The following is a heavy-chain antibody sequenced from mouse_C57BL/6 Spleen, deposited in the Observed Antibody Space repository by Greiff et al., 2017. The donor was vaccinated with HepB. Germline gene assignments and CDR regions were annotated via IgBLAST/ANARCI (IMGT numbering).Heavy chain of an antibody. V-gene: IGHV10-1*01. Sequence: EVLLVESGGGLVQPKGSLKLSCAASGFSFNTYAMNWVSQAPGKGLEWVARIRSKSNNYASYYADSVKDRFTISRDDSESMLYLQMNNLETEDTAIYYCVRGAPSGSWFAYWGQGTLVTVSA. D-gene: IGHD2-2*01. J-gene: IGHJ3*01. CDR2: IRSKSNNYAS. CDR1: GFSFNTYA. CDR3: VRGAPSGSWFAY.